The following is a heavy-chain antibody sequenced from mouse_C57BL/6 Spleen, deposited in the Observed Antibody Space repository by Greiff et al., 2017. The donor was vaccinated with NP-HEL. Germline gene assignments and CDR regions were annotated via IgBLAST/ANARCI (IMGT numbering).Heavy chain of an antibody. J-gene: IGHJ1*03. CDR2: ISSGSSYT. V-gene: IGHV5-6*01. CDR1: GFTFSSYG. D-gene: IGHD3-3*01. Sequence: EVKLVESGGDLVKPGGSLKLSCAASGFTFSSYGMSWVRQTPDKRLEWVATISSGSSYTYYPDSVKGRFTISRDNAKNTLYLQMSSLKSEDTAMYYCARKGTDWYFDVWGTGTTVTVSS. CDR3: ARKGTDWYFDV.